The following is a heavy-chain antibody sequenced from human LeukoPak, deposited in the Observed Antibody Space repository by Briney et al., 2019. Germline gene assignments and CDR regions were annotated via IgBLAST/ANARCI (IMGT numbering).Heavy chain of an antibody. CDR1: GYTFNTYG. Sequence: ASVKVSCKASGYTFNTYGITWVRQAPGQGLEWMGWINPNSGGTNYAQKFQGRVTMTRDTSISTAYMELSRLRSDDTAVYYCARGGDNWNDLGAFDIWGQGTMVTVSS. CDR2: INPNSGGT. D-gene: IGHD1-20*01. V-gene: IGHV1-2*02. CDR3: ARGGDNWNDLGAFDI. J-gene: IGHJ3*02.